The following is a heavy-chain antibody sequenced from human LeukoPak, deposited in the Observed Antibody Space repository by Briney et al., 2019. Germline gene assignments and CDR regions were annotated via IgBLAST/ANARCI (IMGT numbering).Heavy chain of an antibody. CDR3: ARGTYYSGSGLGNWFDP. CDR2: ITTSGSSSGLQL. Sequence: GGSLRLSCAASGFTFSNYHMAWIRQAPGKGLECISYITTSGSSSGLQLYYTDSVQGRFTISRDNATLYLQMNRLRADDTAVYYCARGTYYSGSGLGNWFDPWGQGTLVTVSS. D-gene: IGHD3-10*01. CDR1: GFTFSNYH. V-gene: IGHV3-11*01. J-gene: IGHJ5*02.